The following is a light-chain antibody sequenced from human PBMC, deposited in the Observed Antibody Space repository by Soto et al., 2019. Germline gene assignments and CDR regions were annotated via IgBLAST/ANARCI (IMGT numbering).Light chain of an antibody. Sequence: DIQMTQSPSTLAASVGDRVTITCRASQSISSWLAWYQQQPGKAPKLLIYDASSLESGVQSRFSGSGSGTEFTLTISSLQPDDFATYYCQQYNSYWTCGQGTKVDI. V-gene: IGKV1-5*01. J-gene: IGKJ1*01. CDR3: QQYNSYWT. CDR2: DAS. CDR1: QSISSW.